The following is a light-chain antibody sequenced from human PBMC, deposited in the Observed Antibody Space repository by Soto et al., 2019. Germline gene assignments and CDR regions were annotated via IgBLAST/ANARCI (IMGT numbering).Light chain of an antibody. CDR1: QSITSY. CDR2: AAS. V-gene: IGKV1-39*01. J-gene: IGKJ1*01. CDR3: QQTYDTPWT. Sequence: DIQIAQSPSSLFASVGDRLTIPCRPSQSITSYLNWYQQRTGTAPKLLIYAASSLNIAVPSRFSGSGSGTDFTLTITGLQPEDFATYSCQQTYDTPWTFGQGTKWIS.